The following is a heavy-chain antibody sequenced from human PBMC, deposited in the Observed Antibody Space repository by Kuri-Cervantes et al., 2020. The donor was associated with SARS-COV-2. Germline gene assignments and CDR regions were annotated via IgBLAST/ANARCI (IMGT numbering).Heavy chain of an antibody. Sequence: GESLKISCAASGFTFSGHWIHWVRQAPGKGLVWVSRINPDGSYTNNADSVKGRFTLSRDNAKNMLFLQMNSLRAEDTAVYYCVRDGDHWNFDYWGQGTLVTVYS. V-gene: IGHV3-74*01. D-gene: IGHD1-1*01. J-gene: IGHJ4*02. CDR3: VRDGDHWNFDY. CDR2: INPDGSYT. CDR1: GFTFSGHW.